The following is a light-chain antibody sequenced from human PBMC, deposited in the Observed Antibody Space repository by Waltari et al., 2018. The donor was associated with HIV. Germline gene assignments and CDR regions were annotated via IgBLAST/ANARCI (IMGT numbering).Light chain of an antibody. J-gene: IGKJ1*01. CDR2: GAS. V-gene: IGKV3-20*01. Sequence: EIVMTQSPATLSVSPGERATLSCRASQSVSSNLAWYQQKPGQAPRLLIYGASNRAPGIPDRFSGRGSGTDFTLTISRLDPEDFAVYYCQQFAGSVWTFGQGTRVEIK. CDR3: QQFAGSVWT. CDR1: QSVSSN.